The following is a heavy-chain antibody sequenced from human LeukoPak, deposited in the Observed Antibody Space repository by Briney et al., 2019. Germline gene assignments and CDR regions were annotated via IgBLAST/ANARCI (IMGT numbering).Heavy chain of an antibody. J-gene: IGHJ5*02. CDR3: ARINFGVVTNWFDP. V-gene: IGHV3-48*04. CDR2: ISSSSSTI. D-gene: IGHD3-3*01. CDR1: GFTFSSYS. Sequence: GGSLRLSCAASGFTFSSYSMNWVRQAPGKGLKWVSYISSSSSTIYYADSVKGRFTISRDNAKNSLYLQMNSLRAEDTAVYYCARINFGVVTNWFDPWGQGTLVTVSS.